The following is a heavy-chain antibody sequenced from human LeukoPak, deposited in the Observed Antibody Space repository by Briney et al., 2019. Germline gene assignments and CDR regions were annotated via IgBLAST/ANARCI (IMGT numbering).Heavy chain of an antibody. Sequence: ASVKVACKASGYTFTIYYMHWVRQAPGQGLEWMGWINPNSGATSYAQRFQGSVTMTRDTSISTAYMELSGLTSDDTAVYYCARNPPYCTSTSCYNDYWGQGTLVTVSS. D-gene: IGHD2-2*02. V-gene: IGHV1-2*02. CDR1: GYTFTIYY. CDR3: ARNPPYCTSTSCYNDY. CDR2: INPNSGAT. J-gene: IGHJ4*02.